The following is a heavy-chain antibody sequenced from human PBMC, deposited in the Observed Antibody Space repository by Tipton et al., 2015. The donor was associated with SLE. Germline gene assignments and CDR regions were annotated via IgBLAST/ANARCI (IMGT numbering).Heavy chain of an antibody. CDR2: ISFDSNYI. CDR1: GFSFSTYS. J-gene: IGHJ4*02. Sequence: GSLRLSCAASGFSFSTYSMNWVRQAPGKGLEWVSSISFDSNYIYYADSVKGRFTISRDNAKNSLYLQMNSLIAEDTALYYCAKDPTMVQGVIMGGEFDYWGQGTLVTVSS. D-gene: IGHD3-10*01. V-gene: IGHV3-21*04. CDR3: AKDPTMVQGVIMGGEFDY.